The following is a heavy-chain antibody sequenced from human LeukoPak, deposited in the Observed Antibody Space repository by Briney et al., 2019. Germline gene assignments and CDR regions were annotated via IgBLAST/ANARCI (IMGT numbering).Heavy chain of an antibody. D-gene: IGHD3-10*01. CDR2: IYYSGST. Sequence: MSSETLSLTCTVSGGSISSSSYYWGWIRQPPGKGLEWIGSIYYSGSTYYNPSLKSRVTISVDTSKNQFSLKLSSVTAADTAVYYCARDPFAQTYYYGSGTPGDAFDIWGQGTMVTVSS. CDR1: GGSISSSSYY. V-gene: IGHV4-39*07. J-gene: IGHJ3*02. CDR3: ARDPFAQTYYYGSGTPGDAFDI.